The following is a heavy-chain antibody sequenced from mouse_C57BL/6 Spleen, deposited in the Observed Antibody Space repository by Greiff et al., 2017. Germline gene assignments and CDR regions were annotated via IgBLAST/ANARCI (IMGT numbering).Heavy chain of an antibody. CDR1: GFNIKDDY. V-gene: IGHV14-4*01. J-gene: IGHJ2*01. CDR3: TTGSSPDY. D-gene: IGHD1-1*01. CDR2: IDPENGDT. Sequence: VHVKQSGAELVRPGASVKLSCTASGFNIKDDYMHWVKQRPEQGLEWIGWIDPENGDTEYASKFQGKATITADTSSNTAYLQLSSLTSEDTAVYYCTTGSSPDYWGQGTTLTVSS.